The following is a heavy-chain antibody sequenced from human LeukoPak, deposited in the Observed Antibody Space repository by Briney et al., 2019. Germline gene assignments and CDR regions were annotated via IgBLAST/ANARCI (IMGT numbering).Heavy chain of an antibody. Sequence: PGGTLRLSCAASGFTFSSYGMSWVRQAPGKGLEWVSAISGSGGSTYYADSVKGRFTISTDNSKNTLYLQMNSLRAEDTAVYYCAKDRGSHYVRIPFDYWGQGTLVTVSS. D-gene: IGHD1-26*01. V-gene: IGHV3-23*01. CDR1: GFTFSSYG. CDR3: AKDRGSHYVRIPFDY. CDR2: ISGSGGST. J-gene: IGHJ4*02.